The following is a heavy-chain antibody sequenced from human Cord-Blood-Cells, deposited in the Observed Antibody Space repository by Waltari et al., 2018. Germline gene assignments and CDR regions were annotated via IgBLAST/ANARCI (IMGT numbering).Heavy chain of an antibody. CDR3: ARTQQLSPFDY. CDR1: GGSFSGYY. D-gene: IGHD6-13*01. V-gene: IGHV4-34*01. CDR2: INHRGST. J-gene: IGHJ4*02. Sequence: QVQLQQWGAGLLKPSETLSLTCAVYGGSFSGYYWSWIRQPPGKGLEWIGEINHRGSTNYNPSLKSRVTISVDTSKNQFSLKLSSVTAADTAVYYCARTQQLSPFDYWGQGTLVTVSS.